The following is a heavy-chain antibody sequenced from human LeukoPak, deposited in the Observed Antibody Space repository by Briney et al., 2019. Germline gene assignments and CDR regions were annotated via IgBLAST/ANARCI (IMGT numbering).Heavy chain of an antibody. J-gene: IGHJ4*02. D-gene: IGHD3-9*01. V-gene: IGHV3-20*04. CDR2: INWNGGST. CDR3: ARIDLTGQPLFDF. CDR1: GFTFDDYD. Sequence: PGGSLRLSCAASGFTFDDYDMSWVRQAPGKGLEWVSGINWNGGSTGYADSVKGRFTISRDNAKKSLYLQMNSLRAEDTALYYCARIDLTGQPLFDFWGQGTLVTVSS.